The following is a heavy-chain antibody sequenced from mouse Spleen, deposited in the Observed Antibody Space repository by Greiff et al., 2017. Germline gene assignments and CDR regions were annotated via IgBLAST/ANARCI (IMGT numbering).Heavy chain of an antibody. CDR2: ISYDGSN. CDR1: GYSITSGYY. J-gene: IGHJ4*01. CDR3: ARDEELTDAMDY. D-gene: IGHD1-1*01. V-gene: IGHV3-6*01. Sequence: ESGPGLVKPSQSLSLTCSVTGYSITSGYYWNWIRQFPGNKLEWMGYISYDGSNNYNPSLKNRISITRDTSKNQFFLKLNSVTTEDTATYYCARDEELTDAMDYWGQGTSVTVSS.